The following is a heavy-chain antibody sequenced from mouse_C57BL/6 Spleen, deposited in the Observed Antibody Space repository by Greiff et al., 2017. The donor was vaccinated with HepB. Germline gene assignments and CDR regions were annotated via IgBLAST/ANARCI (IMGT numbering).Heavy chain of an antibody. V-gene: IGHV1-59*01. CDR3: ARAILGDARGC. CDR1: GYTFTSYW. Sequence: QVQLQQPGAELVRPGTSVKLSCKASGYTFTSYWMHWVKQRPGQGLEWIGVIDPSDSYTNFNQKFKGKATLTVETSSSTAYMQLSGLTSEDSAVYCCARAILGDARGCWGQGTSVTVSS. CDR2: IDPSDSYT. J-gene: IGHJ4*01. D-gene: IGHD1-2*01.